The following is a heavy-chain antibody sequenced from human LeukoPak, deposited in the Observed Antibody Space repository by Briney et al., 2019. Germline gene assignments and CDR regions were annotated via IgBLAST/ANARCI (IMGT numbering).Heavy chain of an antibody. V-gene: IGHV3-21*01. Sequence: PGGSLRLSCAASGFTFSSYSMNWVRQAPGKRLEWVSSISSSSSYIYYADSVKGRFTISRDNAKNSLYLQMNSLRAEDTAVYYCARGFGDYVPYYYGMDVWGQGTTVTVSS. D-gene: IGHD4-17*01. CDR2: ISSSSSYI. CDR3: ARGFGDYVPYYYGMDV. CDR1: GFTFSSYS. J-gene: IGHJ6*02.